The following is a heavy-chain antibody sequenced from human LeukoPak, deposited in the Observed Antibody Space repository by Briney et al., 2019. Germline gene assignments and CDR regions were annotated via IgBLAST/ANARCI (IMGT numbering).Heavy chain of an antibody. CDR3: AKKRGTYNYDLFDY. D-gene: IGHD3-22*01. Sequence: GGSLRLSCAASGFTFSSYGMSWVRQAPGKGLEWVSAISGSGSSTYYADSVKGRFTISRDKSKNPLYLQMSSLRAEDTAVYYCAKKRGTYNYDLFDYWGQGTLVTVSS. V-gene: IGHV3-23*01. J-gene: IGHJ4*02. CDR2: ISGSGSST. CDR1: GFTFSSYG.